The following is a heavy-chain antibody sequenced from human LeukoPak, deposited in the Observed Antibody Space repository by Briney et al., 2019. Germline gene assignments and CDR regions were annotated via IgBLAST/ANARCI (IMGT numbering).Heavy chain of an antibody. CDR1: GYTLTSYG. V-gene: IGHV1-46*03. CDR2: INPSGGST. D-gene: IGHD1/OR15-1a*01. Sequence: GASVKVSCKASGYTLTSYGISWVRQAPGQGLEWMGIINPSGGSTSYAQKFQGRVTMTRDTSTSTVYMELSSLRSEDMAVYYCAPQTSEQSAFDIWGQGTMVTVSS. J-gene: IGHJ3*02. CDR3: APQTSEQSAFDI.